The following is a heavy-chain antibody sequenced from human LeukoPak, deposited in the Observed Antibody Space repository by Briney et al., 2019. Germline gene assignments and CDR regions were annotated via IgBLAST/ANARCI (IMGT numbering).Heavy chain of an antibody. CDR1: GFTFNNYA. Sequence: GGSLRLSCAASGFTFNNYAMNWVRQAPGKGLEWVSAISGSGGSTYYADSVKGRFTISRDNAKNSLYLQMNSLRAEDTAVYYCARDRGYCSGGSCYNWFDPWGQGTLVTVSS. V-gene: IGHV3-23*01. CDR3: ARDRGYCSGGSCYNWFDP. D-gene: IGHD2-15*01. CDR2: ISGSGGST. J-gene: IGHJ5*02.